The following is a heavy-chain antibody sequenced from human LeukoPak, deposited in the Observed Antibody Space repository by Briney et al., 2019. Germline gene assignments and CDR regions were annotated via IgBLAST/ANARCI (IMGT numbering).Heavy chain of an antibody. D-gene: IGHD2-21*01. CDR1: GFTDSSYW. V-gene: IGHV3-74*01. J-gene: IGHJ4*02. CDR2: INRDGSRI. CDR3: VRDFVGPDEY. Sequence: GGSLRLSCAASGFTDSSYWMHWVRQAPGKGLVWVSRINRDGSRIDHADSVRGRFTISRDNAKNTLYLQMNSLGVEDTAVYYCVRDFVGPDEYWGQGTQVTVSS.